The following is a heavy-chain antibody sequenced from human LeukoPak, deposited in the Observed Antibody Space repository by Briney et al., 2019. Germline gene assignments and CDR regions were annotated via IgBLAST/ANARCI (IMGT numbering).Heavy chain of an antibody. Sequence: SDPLSLTCAVHGGSFNGYYWSWIRQPPGKGLEWIGEINDSRITKYNPSLKSRVTISVDTSKNQFSLKLNSVTAADTAVYYCARGPPMDYDILVGYYRFDYWGQGTLVTVSS. D-gene: IGHD3-9*01. V-gene: IGHV4-34*01. CDR2: INDSRIT. J-gene: IGHJ4*02. CDR1: GGSFNGYY. CDR3: ARGPPMDYDILVGYYRFDY.